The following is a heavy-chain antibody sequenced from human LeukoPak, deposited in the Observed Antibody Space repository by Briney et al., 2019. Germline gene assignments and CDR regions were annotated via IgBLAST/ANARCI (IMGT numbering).Heavy chain of an antibody. V-gene: IGHV4-4*07. D-gene: IGHD4-23*01. J-gene: IGHJ6*03. CDR1: GGSISGYY. CDR2: IYTSGST. CDR3: ARLTTVVTNPGYYYYMDV. Sequence: SETLSLTCTVSGGSISGYYWSWIRQPAGKGLEWIGRIYTSGSTDYNPSLKSRVTMSVDTSKNQFSLKLSSVTAADTAVYYCARLTTVVTNPGYYYYMDVWGKGTTVTVSS.